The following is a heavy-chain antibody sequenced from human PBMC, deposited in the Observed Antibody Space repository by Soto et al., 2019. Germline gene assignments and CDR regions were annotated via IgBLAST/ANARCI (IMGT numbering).Heavy chain of an antibody. D-gene: IGHD3-10*01. Sequence: SETLSLTCAVYGGSFSGYYWCWIRQPPGKGLEWIGEMNHSGSTNYNPYLKSRVTISVDTSKNQFSLKLSSVTAADTAVYYCARVERDYGLGIYYIVGYYYYGMDVWGQGTTVTVSS. CDR1: GGSFSGYY. J-gene: IGHJ6*02. V-gene: IGHV4-34*01. CDR2: MNHSGST. CDR3: ARVERDYGLGIYYIVGYYYYGMDV.